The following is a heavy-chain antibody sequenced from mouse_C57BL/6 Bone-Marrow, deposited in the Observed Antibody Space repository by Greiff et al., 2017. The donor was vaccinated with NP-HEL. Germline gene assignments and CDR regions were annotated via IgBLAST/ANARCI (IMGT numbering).Heavy chain of an antibody. CDR2: IDPSDSDP. Sequence: QVQLQQPGAELVRPGSSVKLSCKASGYTFTSYWMHWVKQRPIQGLEWIGNIDPSDSDPHYNQKFKDKATLTVDKSSSTAYMQLSSLASEDSAVYYCARVAYWGQGTTLTVSS. CDR1: GYTFTSYW. J-gene: IGHJ2*01. CDR3: ARVAY. V-gene: IGHV1-52*01.